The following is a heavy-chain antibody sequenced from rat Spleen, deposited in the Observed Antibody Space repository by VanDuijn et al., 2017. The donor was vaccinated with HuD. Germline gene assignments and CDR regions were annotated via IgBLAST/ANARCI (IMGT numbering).Heavy chain of an antibody. CDR3: TRDVPVHYYVLDV. Sequence: EVQLVESGGGLVQPGRSLTLSCIASGFTINNFWMTWIRQAPGKGLEWVASTTNTGAITYYSDSLEGRFTLSRDNTRGTLYLQMNSLRSEDTATYYCTRDVPVHYYVLDVWGQGVSVTVSS. J-gene: IGHJ4*01. CDR1: GFTINNFW. V-gene: IGHV5-31*01. CDR2: TTNTGAIT.